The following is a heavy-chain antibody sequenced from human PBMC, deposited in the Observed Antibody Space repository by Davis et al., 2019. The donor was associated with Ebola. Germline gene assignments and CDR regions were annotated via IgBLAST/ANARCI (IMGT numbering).Heavy chain of an antibody. CDR1: GFTFSSYG. J-gene: IGHJ6*02. D-gene: IGHD3-10*02. Sequence: GESLKISCAASGFTFSSYGMHWVRQAPGKGLEWVAVIWYDGSNKYYADSVKGRFTISRDNSKNTLYLQMNSLRAEDTAVYYCARASPPEYNVWSRNPHYHYFPMDVWGQGTTVTVSS. CDR3: ARASPPEYNVWSRNPHYHYFPMDV. V-gene: IGHV3-33*01. CDR2: IWYDGSNK.